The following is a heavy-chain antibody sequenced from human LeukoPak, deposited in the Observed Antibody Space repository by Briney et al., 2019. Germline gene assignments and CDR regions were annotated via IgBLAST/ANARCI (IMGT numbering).Heavy chain of an antibody. V-gene: IGHV1-18*01. Sequence: PGESLKISCKGSGYSFTSYGISWVRQAPGQGLEWMGWISAYNGNTNYAQKLQGRVTMTTDTSTSTAYMELRSLRSDDTAVYYCARKSLGYCSSTSCYGSMDVWGKGTTVTVSS. CDR3: ARKSLGYCSSTSCYGSMDV. CDR2: ISAYNGNT. D-gene: IGHD2-2*01. CDR1: GYSFTSYG. J-gene: IGHJ6*03.